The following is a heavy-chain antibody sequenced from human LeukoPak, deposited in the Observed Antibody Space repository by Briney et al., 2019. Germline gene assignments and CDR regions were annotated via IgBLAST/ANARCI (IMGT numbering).Heavy chain of an antibody. Sequence: PGGSLRLSCAASGFTFDDYAMHWVRQAPGKGLEWVSGISWNSGSIGYADSVKGRFTISGDNAKNSLYLQMNSLRAEDTALYYCAKVGTRLGYFDYWGQGTLVTVSS. J-gene: IGHJ4*02. CDR2: ISWNSGSI. CDR1: GFTFDDYA. D-gene: IGHD7-27*01. CDR3: AKVGTRLGYFDY. V-gene: IGHV3-9*01.